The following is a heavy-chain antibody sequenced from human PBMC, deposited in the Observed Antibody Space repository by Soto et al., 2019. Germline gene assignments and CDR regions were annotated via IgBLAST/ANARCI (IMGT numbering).Heavy chain of an antibody. Sequence: GGSLRLSCAASGFTFDDYAMHWVRQAPGKGLEWVSGISWNSGSIGCADSVKGRFTISRDNAKNSLYLQMNSLRAEDTALYYCAGYYYGPYYMDVWGKGTTVTVSS. CDR2: ISWNSGSI. J-gene: IGHJ6*03. CDR3: AGYYYGPYYMDV. V-gene: IGHV3-9*01. CDR1: GFTFDDYA. D-gene: IGHD3-10*01.